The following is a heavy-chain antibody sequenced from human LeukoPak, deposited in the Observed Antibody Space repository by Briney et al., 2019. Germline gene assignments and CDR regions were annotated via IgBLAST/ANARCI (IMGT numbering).Heavy chain of an antibody. CDR3: ASQMLNWFDP. Sequence: GGSLRLSCGASGFTFSSYSMTWVRQAPGKGLEWVATIKEAGTETFYVDSVKGRFTISRDNAKNTLYLQMNSLRAEDTAVYYCASQMLNWFDPWGQGTLVTVSS. J-gene: IGHJ5*02. D-gene: IGHD2-8*01. CDR2: IKEAGTET. CDR1: GFTFSSYS. V-gene: IGHV3-7*01.